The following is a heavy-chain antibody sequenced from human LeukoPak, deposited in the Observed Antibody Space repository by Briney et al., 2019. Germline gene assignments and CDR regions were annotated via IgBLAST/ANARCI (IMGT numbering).Heavy chain of an antibody. CDR1: GFTFSSYS. CDR3: ARDRGSWYSSSSDY. J-gene: IGHJ4*02. V-gene: IGHV3-48*04. Sequence: GGSLRLSCAASGFTFSSYSMNWVRQAPGKGLEWVSYISSSSSTIYYADSVKGRFTISRDNAKNSLYLQMNSLRAEDTAVYYCARDRGSWYSSSSDYWGQGTLVTVSS. D-gene: IGHD6-13*01. CDR2: ISSSSSTI.